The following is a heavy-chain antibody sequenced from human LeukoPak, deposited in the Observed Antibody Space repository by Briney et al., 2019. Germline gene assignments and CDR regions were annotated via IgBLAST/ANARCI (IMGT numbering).Heavy chain of an antibody. J-gene: IGHJ4*02. CDR1: GFTFSSYA. V-gene: IGHV3-23*01. CDR3: ARVGDGYNYAPLDY. Sequence: TGGSLRLSCAAPGFTFSSYAMSWVRQAPGKGLEWVSAISGSGGSTYYADSVKGRFTISRDNSKNTLYLQMNSLRAEDTAVYYCARVGDGYNYAPLDYWGQGTLVTVSS. CDR2: ISGSGGST. D-gene: IGHD5-24*01.